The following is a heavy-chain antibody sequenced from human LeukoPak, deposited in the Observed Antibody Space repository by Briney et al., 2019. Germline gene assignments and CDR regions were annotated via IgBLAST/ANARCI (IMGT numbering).Heavy chain of an antibody. CDR1: GFTFSSYG. V-gene: IGHV3-33*01. D-gene: IGHD3-10*01. CDR2: IWYDGSNK. CDR3: ARDHYYGSGSPYWYFDL. J-gene: IGHJ2*01. Sequence: GRSLRLSCAASGFTFSSYGMHWVRQAPGKGLEWVGVIWYDGSNKYYADSVRGRFTISGDNSKNTLYLQMNSLRAEDTAVYYCARDHYYGSGSPYWYFDLWGRGTLVTVSS.